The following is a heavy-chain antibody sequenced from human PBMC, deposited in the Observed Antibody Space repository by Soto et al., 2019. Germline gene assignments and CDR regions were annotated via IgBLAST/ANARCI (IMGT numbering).Heavy chain of an antibody. D-gene: IGHD2-15*01. V-gene: IGHV1-69*06. J-gene: IGHJ6*02. Sequence: SVKVSCKASGGTFSSYAISWVRQAPGQGLEWMGGIIPIFGTANYAQKFQGRVTITADKSTSTAYMELSSLRSEDTAVYYCARMCSGGSCYSYYYYGMDVWGQGTTVTVSS. CDR3: ARMCSGGSCYSYYYYGMDV. CDR2: IIPIFGTA. CDR1: GGTFSSYA.